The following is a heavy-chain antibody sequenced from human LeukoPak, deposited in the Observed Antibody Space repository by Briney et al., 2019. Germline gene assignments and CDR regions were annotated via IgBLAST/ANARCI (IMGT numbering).Heavy chain of an antibody. CDR3: ARWETYCSGGSCYDAFDI. CDR2: ISYDGSNK. D-gene: IGHD2-15*01. J-gene: IGHJ3*02. Sequence: PGGSLRLSCAASGFTFSSYAMHWVRQAPGKGLEGVAVISYDGSNKHYADSVKGRFTISRDNSKNTLYLQMNSLRAEDTAVYYCARWETYCSGGSCYDAFDIWGQGTMVTVSS. V-gene: IGHV3-30*04. CDR1: GFTFSSYA.